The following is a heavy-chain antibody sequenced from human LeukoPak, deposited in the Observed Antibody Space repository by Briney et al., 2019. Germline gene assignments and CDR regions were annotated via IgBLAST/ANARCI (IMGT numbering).Heavy chain of an antibody. CDR3: ARVPRVSSRHRGAFDI. D-gene: IGHD6-13*01. CDR2: INHSGST. CDR1: GGSFSGYY. V-gene: IGHV4-34*01. Sequence: PSETLSLTCAVYGGSFSGYYWSWIRQPPGKGLEWIGEINHSGSTNYNPSLKSRVTISVDTSKNQFSLKLSSVTAADTAVYYCARVPRVSSRHRGAFDIWGQGTMVTVSS. J-gene: IGHJ3*02.